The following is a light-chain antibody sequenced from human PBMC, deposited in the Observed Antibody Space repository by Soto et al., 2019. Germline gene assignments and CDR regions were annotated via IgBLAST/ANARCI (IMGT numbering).Light chain of an antibody. Sequence: QSVLTQPPSVSGAPGQRVTLSCTGTSSNLGAGYDVHWYQQLPGAAPKLVIFGNRNRPSGVPERFSGSKSDTSASLAITGLQAEDEADYYCQAYDYSLTASVFGGGTKLTVL. CDR1: SSNLGAGYD. J-gene: IGLJ3*02. V-gene: IGLV1-40*01. CDR3: QAYDYSLTASV. CDR2: GNR.